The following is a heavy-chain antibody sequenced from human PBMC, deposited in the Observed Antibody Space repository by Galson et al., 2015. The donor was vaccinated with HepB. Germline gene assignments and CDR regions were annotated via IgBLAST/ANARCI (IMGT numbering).Heavy chain of an antibody. CDR3: AREFLPAVAGQKHWFDP. V-gene: IGHV3-33*01. J-gene: IGHJ5*02. Sequence: SLRLSCAASGFTFSSYGMHWVRQAPGKGLEWVAVIRYDENYKYHADSVKGRFTISRDNSKNTLYLQMNSLRVEDTAIYYCAREFLPAVAGQKHWFDPWGQGTLVTVSS. CDR1: GFTFSSYG. D-gene: IGHD6-19*01. CDR2: IRYDENYK.